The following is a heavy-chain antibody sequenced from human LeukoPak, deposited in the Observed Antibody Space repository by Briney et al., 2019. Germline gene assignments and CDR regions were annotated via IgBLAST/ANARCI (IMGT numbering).Heavy chain of an antibody. D-gene: IGHD1-26*01. CDR1: GFTFSDAW. J-gene: IGHJ4*02. CDR3: ATEYHGSFNY. V-gene: IGHV3-15*01. Sequence: NSGGSLRLSCAGSGFTFSDAWMSWVRQAPGKGLEWVGRIKSNRAGGTTEYAAPVKGRFAISRDESKNTLYLQMNSLITEDTAVYFCATEYHGSFNYWGLGTLVTASS. CDR2: IKSNRAGGTT.